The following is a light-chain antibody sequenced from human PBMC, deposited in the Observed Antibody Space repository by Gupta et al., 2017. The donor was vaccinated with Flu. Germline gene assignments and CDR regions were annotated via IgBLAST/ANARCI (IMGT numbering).Light chain of an antibody. Sequence: SVLPPPPSASGPPGQRVTISCTGSSTNIGSNNVTWYQQLPGTTPNLLIYNNIRRPSAVPDRFSGAKSGTSAALAIIWLQSEDEADYYYAAWDDSRNGRVFGGGTKLTVL. V-gene: IGLV1-44*01. CDR3: AAWDDSRNGRV. CDR1: STNIGSNN. J-gene: IGLJ3*02. CDR2: NNI.